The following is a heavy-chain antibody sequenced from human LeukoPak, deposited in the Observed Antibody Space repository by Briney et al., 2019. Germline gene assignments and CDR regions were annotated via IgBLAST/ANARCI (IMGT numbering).Heavy chain of an antibody. Sequence: SGTLSLTCAVSGGSISSSNWWSWVRQPPGKGLEWIGEVYHSGSTNYNPSLKSRVTISLDMSKDQFSLKLSSVTAADTAVYYCGGGDMGFFDYWGQGALVTVSS. CDR1: GGSISSSNW. J-gene: IGHJ4*02. CDR3: GGGDMGFFDY. V-gene: IGHV4-4*02. CDR2: VYHSGST. D-gene: IGHD4-17*01.